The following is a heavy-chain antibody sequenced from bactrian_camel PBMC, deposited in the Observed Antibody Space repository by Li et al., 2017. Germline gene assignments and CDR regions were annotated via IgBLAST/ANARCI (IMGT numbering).Heavy chain of an antibody. J-gene: IGHJ6*01. V-gene: IGHV3S60*01. CDR2: INWSVDSWDGT. CDR1: GFIFERYG. Sequence: HVQLVESGGGLVQPGGSLRLSCAASGFIFERYGYGWVRQAPGKGLDWVSIINWSVDSWDGTNYADSVKGRFTIARDNARNTVYLDMNSLKPDDTAVYYCVTVHRLDYVVFGFWGPGTQVTVS. CDR3: VTVHRLDYVVFGF. D-gene: IGHD4*01.